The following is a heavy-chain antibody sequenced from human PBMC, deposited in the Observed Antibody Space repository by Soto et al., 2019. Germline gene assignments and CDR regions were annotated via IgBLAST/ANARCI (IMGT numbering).Heavy chain of an antibody. CDR1: GFTFSSYG. CDR2: IWYDGSNK. CDR3: ARSTEGGRWLQLDY. V-gene: IGHV3-33*01. D-gene: IGHD5-12*01. J-gene: IGHJ4*02. Sequence: QVQLVESGGGVVQPGRSLRLSCAASGFTFSSYGVHWVRQAPGKGLEWVAVIWYDGSNKYYADSVKGRCTVSRDKCKNRLYLQMESLRAEDSAVDYCARSTEGGRWLQLDYWGQGTLVTVSS.